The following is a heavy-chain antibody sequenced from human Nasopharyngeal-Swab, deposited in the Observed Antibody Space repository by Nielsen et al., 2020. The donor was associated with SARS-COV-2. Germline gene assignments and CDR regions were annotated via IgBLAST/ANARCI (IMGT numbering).Heavy chain of an antibody. D-gene: IGHD1-1*01. CDR3: AGDGTRYNWNDYYYGMDV. CDR1: GYTFTGYY. J-gene: IGHJ6*02. Sequence: ASVKVSCKASGYTFTGYYMHWVRQAPGQGLEWMGRINPNSGGTNYAQKFQGRVTMTRDTSISTAYMELSRLRSDDTAVYYCAGDGTRYNWNDYYYGMDVWGQGTTVTVSS. V-gene: IGHV1-2*06. CDR2: INPNSGGT.